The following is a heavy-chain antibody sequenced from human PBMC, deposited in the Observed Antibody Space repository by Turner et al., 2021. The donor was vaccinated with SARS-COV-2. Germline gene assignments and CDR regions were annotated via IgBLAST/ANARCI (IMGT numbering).Heavy chain of an antibody. Sequence: QVQLQESGPGLVRPSETLSLTCTVSGGSISSKSWSWIRQSPGRGLEWIGYFYKIGSIDYNPTLRSRVTISVDTSKNQLSLNLISMTAADTAVYYCARASPTGTTKDYWGQGTLVTVSS. CDR1: GGSISSKS. J-gene: IGHJ4*02. CDR3: ARASPTGTTKDY. D-gene: IGHD1-7*01. V-gene: IGHV4-59*08. CDR2: FYKIGSI.